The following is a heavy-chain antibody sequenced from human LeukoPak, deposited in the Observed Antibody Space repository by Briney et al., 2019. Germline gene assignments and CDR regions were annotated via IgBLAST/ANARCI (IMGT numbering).Heavy chain of an antibody. J-gene: IGHJ6*02. CDR1: GFTVSSNY. CDR2: IYSGGST. D-gene: IGHD3-10*01. V-gene: IGHV3-53*04. Sequence: GGSLRLSCAASGFTVSSNYMSWVRQAPGKGLEWVSVIYSGGSTYYADSVKGRFTISRHNSKNTLYLQMNSLRAEDTAVYYCAREGSYYGSGFKRSYYYGMDVWGQGTTVTVSS. CDR3: AREGSYYGSGFKRSYYYGMDV.